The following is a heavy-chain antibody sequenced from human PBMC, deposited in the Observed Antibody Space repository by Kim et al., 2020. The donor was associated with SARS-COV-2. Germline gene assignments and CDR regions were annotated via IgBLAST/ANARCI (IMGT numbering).Heavy chain of an antibody. CDR2: IYPGDSDT. Sequence: GESLKISCKGSGYSFTSYWIGWVRQMPGKGLEWMGIIYPGDSDTRYSPSFQGQVTISADKSISTAYLQWSSLKASDTAMYYCARSSPYDFWSGYHRYYYYGMDVWGQGTTVTVSS. D-gene: IGHD3-3*01. J-gene: IGHJ6*02. V-gene: IGHV5-51*01. CDR1: GYSFTSYW. CDR3: ARSSPYDFWSGYHRYYYYGMDV.